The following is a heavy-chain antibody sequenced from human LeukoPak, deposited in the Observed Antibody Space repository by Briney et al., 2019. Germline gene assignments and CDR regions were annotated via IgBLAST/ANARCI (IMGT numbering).Heavy chain of an antibody. Sequence: KPSETLSLTCTVSGYSISSGYYWGWIRQPPGKGLEWIGSIYHSGSTYYNPSLKSRVTISVDTSKNQFSLKLSSVTAADTAVYYCARVVLIRYFDWLLPYYFDYWGQGTLVTVSS. CDR1: GYSISSGYY. CDR3: ARVVLIRYFDWLLPYYFDY. V-gene: IGHV4-38-2*02. CDR2: IYHSGST. J-gene: IGHJ4*02. D-gene: IGHD3-9*01.